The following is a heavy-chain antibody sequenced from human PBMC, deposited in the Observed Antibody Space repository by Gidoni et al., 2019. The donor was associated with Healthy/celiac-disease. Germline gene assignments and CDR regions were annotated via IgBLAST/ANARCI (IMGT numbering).Heavy chain of an antibody. CDR2: INSDGSST. V-gene: IGHV3-74*01. CDR1: GFPFSSYW. Sequence: EVQLVESGGGLVQPGGSLRLPCAASGFPFSSYWMHWVRQAPGKGLVCVSRINSDGSSTSYADSVKGRFTISRDNAKNTLYLQMNSLRAEDTAVYYCARGVRYHRADLDYWGQGTLVTVSS. D-gene: IGHD3-9*01. CDR3: ARGVRYHRADLDY. J-gene: IGHJ4*02.